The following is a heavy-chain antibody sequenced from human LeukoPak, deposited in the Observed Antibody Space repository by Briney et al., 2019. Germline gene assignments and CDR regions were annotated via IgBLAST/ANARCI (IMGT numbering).Heavy chain of an antibody. CDR1: GFTFSKYW. V-gene: IGHV3-7*01. Sequence: GGSLRLSCAASGFTFSKYWMSWVRQAPGKALEWVANIKQDGSEKYYVDSVKGRFTISRDNAENSLYLQMNSLRAEDTAVYYCARDSYCSSTSCSLSVAFDIWGQGTTLIVSS. J-gene: IGHJ3*02. D-gene: IGHD2-2*01. CDR3: ARDSYCSSTSCSLSVAFDI. CDR2: IKQDGSEK.